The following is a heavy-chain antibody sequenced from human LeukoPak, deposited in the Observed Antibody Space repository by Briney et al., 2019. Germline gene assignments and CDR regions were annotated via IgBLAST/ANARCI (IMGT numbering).Heavy chain of an antibody. CDR3: AGPRGNYDSSGMYYFDY. D-gene: IGHD3-22*01. V-gene: IGHV4-34*01. J-gene: IGHJ4*02. Sequence: SETLSLTCAVYGGSFSGYYWSWIRQPPGKGLEWIGEINHSGSTNYNPSLKSRVTISVDTSKNQFSLKLSSVTAADTAGYYCAGPRGNYDSSGMYYFDYWGQGTLVTVSS. CDR1: GGSFSGYY. CDR2: INHSGST.